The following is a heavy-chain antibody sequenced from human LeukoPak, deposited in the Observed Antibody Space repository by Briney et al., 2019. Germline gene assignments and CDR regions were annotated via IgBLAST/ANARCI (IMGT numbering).Heavy chain of an antibody. D-gene: IGHD3-10*01. CDR2: IYNSGST. V-gene: IGHV4-59*01. J-gene: IGHJ4*02. Sequence: PSETLSLTCTVSGDSISIYYWSWIRQPPGKGLEWIGYIYNSGSTNYNPSLKSRVTISVDTSKNQFSLKLTSVTAADTAVYYCARDRELGYWGQGTLVTVSS. CDR3: ARDRELGY. CDR1: GDSISIYY.